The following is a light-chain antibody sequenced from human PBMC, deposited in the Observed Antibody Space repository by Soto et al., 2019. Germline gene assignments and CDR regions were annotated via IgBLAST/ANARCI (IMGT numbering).Light chain of an antibody. J-gene: IGKJ1*01. CDR1: QSVSSY. Sequence: EIVLTQSPGTLSLSPGERDTLSCRASQSVSSYLAWYQQKPGQAPRLLIYDASTRATGISARFSGSGSGTDFTLTICSLVPEDFAVYYCQQRSNWTVTFGQGSKV. V-gene: IGKV3-11*01. CDR2: DAS. CDR3: QQRSNWTVT.